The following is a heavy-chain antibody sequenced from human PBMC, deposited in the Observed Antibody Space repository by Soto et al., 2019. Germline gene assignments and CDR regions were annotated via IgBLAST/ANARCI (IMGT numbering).Heavy chain of an antibody. J-gene: IGHJ6*02. CDR2: IYWDDDK. Sequence: QITLKESGPTLVKPTQTLTLTCTFSGFSLSTTGEGVGWIRQPPGKALEWLALIYWDDDKRYSPSLKSRLTITNETSKNQVVLTMANLDPVDTATYYCVQSRCGGDCLQSYSSHSYYGLDVWGQGTTVTVSS. CDR3: VQSRCGGDCLQSYSSHSYYGLDV. D-gene: IGHD2-21*02. V-gene: IGHV2-5*02. CDR1: GFSLSTTGEG.